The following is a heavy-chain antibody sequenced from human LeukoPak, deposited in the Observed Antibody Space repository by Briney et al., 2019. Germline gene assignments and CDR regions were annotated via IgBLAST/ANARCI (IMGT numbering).Heavy chain of an antibody. CDR1: GFTFSSYN. Sequence: GRSLRLSCAPSGFTFSSYNMNWVRQAPGRGLEWVSYISTSSYYIYYADSVKGRFTISRDNAKNSLYLQMNSLRAEDTAVYYCARDTSGSSTGLIDAWGQGTLVTVSS. V-gene: IGHV3-21*01. J-gene: IGHJ5*02. D-gene: IGHD1-26*01. CDR2: ISTSSYYI. CDR3: ARDTSGSSTGLIDA.